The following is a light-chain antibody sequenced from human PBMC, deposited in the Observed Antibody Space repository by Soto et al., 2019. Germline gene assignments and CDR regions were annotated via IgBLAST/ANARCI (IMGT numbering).Light chain of an antibody. V-gene: IGLV2-23*01. J-gene: IGLJ3*02. Sequence: QSALTQPASVSGSPGQSITISCTGTSSDVGSYNLVSWYQQHPGKAPKLMIYEDSKRPSGVSNRFSGSKSGNTASLTISGLQAEDEADYYCCSYAGSTTPNGVFGGGTKLTVL. CDR3: CSYAGSTTPNGV. CDR2: EDS. CDR1: SSDVGSYNL.